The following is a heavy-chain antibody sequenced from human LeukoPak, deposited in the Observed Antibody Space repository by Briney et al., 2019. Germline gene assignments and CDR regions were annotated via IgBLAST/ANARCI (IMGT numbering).Heavy chain of an antibody. CDR1: GFIFSNSS. V-gene: IGHV3-48*04. J-gene: IGHJ6*03. CDR2: ISFSNTNI. Sequence: PGGSLRLSCAASGFIFSNSSVNWVRQSPGKGLEWISYISFSNTNIYYADSVKGRFTISTHNAKNSLYLQMNSLRAEDTAVYYCARGDVVTAMRYYYYMDVWGKGTTVTVPS. CDR3: ARGDVVTAMRYYYYMDV. D-gene: IGHD2-21*02.